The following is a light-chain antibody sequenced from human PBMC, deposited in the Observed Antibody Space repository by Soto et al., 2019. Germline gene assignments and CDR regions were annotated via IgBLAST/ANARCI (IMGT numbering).Light chain of an antibody. CDR1: SSNIGNNY. CDR2: ENN. V-gene: IGLV1-51*02. Sequence: QSVLTQPPSVSAAPGEKVTISCSGSSSNIGNNYVSWYQQLPGTAPKLLIYENNKRPSGTPDRFSGSKSGTSATLGITGLQTGDEADYYCGTWDSILSAVVFGGGTKLTVL. J-gene: IGLJ2*01. CDR3: GTWDSILSAVV.